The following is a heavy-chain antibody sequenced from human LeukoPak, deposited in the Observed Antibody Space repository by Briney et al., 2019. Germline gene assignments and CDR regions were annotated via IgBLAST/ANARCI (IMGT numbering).Heavy chain of an antibody. Sequence: SETLSLTCAVYGGSFSGYYWSWIRQPPGKGLEWIGEINHSGSTNYNPSLKSRVTISVDTSKNQFSLKLSSVTAADTAVYYCARGSDGHPRPIAVAGTGGNWFDPWGQGTLVTVSS. V-gene: IGHV4-34*01. CDR1: GGSFSGYY. J-gene: IGHJ5*02. CDR2: INHSGST. D-gene: IGHD6-19*01. CDR3: ARGSDGHPRPIAVAGTGGNWFDP.